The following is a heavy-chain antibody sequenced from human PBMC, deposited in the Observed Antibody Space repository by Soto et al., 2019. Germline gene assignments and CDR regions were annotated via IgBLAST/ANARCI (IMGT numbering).Heavy chain of an antibody. D-gene: IGHD2-15*01. Sequence: PGGSLRLSCAASGFTFSSYGMHWVRQAPGKGLEWVAVISYDGSNKYYADSVKGRFTISRDNSKNTLYLQMNSLRAEDTAVYYCAKGLRVAATQNYFDYWGQGTLVTVSS. J-gene: IGHJ4*02. CDR2: ISYDGSNK. CDR1: GFTFSSYG. CDR3: AKGLRVAATQNYFDY. V-gene: IGHV3-30*18.